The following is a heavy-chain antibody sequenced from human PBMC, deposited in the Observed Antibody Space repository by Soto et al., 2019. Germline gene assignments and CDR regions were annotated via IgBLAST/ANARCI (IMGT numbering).Heavy chain of an antibody. J-gene: IGHJ6*02. CDR2: INPNSGGT. V-gene: IGHV1-2*04. D-gene: IGHD6-13*01. CDR3: ARELDVAGPVMDV. CDR1: GYTFTGYY. Sequence: GASVKVSCKASGYTFTGYYMHWVRQAPGQGLEWMGWINPNSGGTNYAQKFQGWVTMTRDTSISTAYMELSRLRSDDTAVYYCARELDVAGPVMDVWGQGTTVTVSS.